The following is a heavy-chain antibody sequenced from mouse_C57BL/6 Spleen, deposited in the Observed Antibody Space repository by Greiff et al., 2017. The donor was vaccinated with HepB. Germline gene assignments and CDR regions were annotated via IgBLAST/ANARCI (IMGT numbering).Heavy chain of an antibody. CDR2: IYPGSGST. CDR1: GYTFTSYW. CDR3: ARDYDYDVGFAY. Sequence: QVQLQQSGAELVKPGASVKMSCKASGYTFTSYWITWVKQRPGQGLEWIGDIYPGSGSTNYNEKFKSKATLTVDTSSSTAYMQLSSLTSEDSAVYFCARDYDYDVGFAYWGQGTLVTVSA. V-gene: IGHV1-55*01. J-gene: IGHJ3*01. D-gene: IGHD2-4*01.